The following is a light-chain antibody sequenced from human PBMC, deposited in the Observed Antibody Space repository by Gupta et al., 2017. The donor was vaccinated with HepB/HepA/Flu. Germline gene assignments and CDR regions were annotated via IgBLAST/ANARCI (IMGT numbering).Light chain of an antibody. J-gene: IGLJ2*01. V-gene: IGLV2-8*01. Sequence: QSALTQPPSASGSPGQSVTISCTGTSSDVGAYNYVTWYQQHPGKAPKLMIYEVNKRPSGVPVRFSGSKSGNTASLTVSGRQAEDEADYYGSSYAGSNNLVFGGGTKLTVL. CDR3: SSYAGSNNLV. CDR2: EVN. CDR1: SSDVGAYNY.